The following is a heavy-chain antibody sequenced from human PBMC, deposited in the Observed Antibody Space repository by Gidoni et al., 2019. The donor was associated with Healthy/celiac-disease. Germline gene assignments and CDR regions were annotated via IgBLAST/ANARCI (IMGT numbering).Heavy chain of an antibody. CDR1: GFTFGDYA. J-gene: IGHJ5*02. CDR2: IRSKAYGGTT. CDR3: TRLPDVVVVPAARDWFDP. V-gene: IGHV3-49*03. D-gene: IGHD2-2*01. Sequence: EVQLVESGGGLVQPGRSLRLSCTASGFTFGDYAMSWFRQAPGKGLEWVGFIRSKAYGGTTEYAASVKGRFTISRDDSKSIAYLQMNSLKTEDTAVYYCTRLPDVVVVPAARDWFDPWGQGTLVTVSS.